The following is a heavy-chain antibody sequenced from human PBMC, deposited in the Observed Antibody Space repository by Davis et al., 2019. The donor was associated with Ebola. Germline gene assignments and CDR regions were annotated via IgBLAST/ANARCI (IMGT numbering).Heavy chain of an antibody. CDR2: IQYSGST. V-gene: IGHV4-59*11. CDR3: ARDVAS. Sequence: SETLSLTCTVSGGSISGHYWSWIRQSPGKGLEWIGYIQYSGSTNYNPSLKSRVTISLDTSKNQFSLKLSSVTAADTALYYCARDVASWGQGTLVTVSS. CDR1: GGSISGHY. J-gene: IGHJ5*02. D-gene: IGHD5-12*01.